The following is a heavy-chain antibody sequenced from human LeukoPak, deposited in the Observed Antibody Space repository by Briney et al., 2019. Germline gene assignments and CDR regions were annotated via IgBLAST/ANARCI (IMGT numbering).Heavy chain of an antibody. CDR3: AKGPLLWD. J-gene: IGHJ4*02. D-gene: IGHD2/OR15-2a*01. V-gene: IGHV3-23*01. CDR2: ISGSGGRT. CDR1: GFIFSSYA. Sequence: PGGSLRLSCAASGFIFSSYAMSWVRQAPGKGLEWVSTISGSGGRTYFADSVKGRFTISRDNYKNTLYLQMNSLRAEDTAVYYCAKGPLLWDWGQGTLVTVSS.